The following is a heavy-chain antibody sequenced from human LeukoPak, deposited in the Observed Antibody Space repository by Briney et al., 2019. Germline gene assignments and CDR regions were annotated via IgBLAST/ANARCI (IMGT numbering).Heavy chain of an antibody. CDR3: ARDVFADSSGGSFDF. V-gene: IGHV3-33*08. Sequence: GGSLRLSCAASGFTFSSYAMYWVRQAPGKGLEWVAVIWYDGSKKYYADSVKGRFTISRDNSKKSLFLQMNSLRAEDTALYYCARDVFADSSGGSFDFWGQGTLVTVSS. D-gene: IGHD3-16*01. J-gene: IGHJ4*02. CDR1: GFTFSSYA. CDR2: IWYDGSKK.